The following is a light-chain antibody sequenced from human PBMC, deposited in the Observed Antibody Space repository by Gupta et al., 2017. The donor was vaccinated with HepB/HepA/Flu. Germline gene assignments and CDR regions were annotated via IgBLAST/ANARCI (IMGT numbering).Light chain of an antibody. V-gene: IGKV3-11*01. Sequence: EIVLTQFPATLSLSPWERVTLSCRASQSVSFSLAWYQQKPGQAPRLLVYDAFSRAAGVPPRFSGVGSGTDFTLTISRLEPEDFAVYYCQQRANWPLVTFGQGTRLDIK. J-gene: IGKJ5*01. CDR2: DAF. CDR3: QQRANWPLVT. CDR1: QSVSFS.